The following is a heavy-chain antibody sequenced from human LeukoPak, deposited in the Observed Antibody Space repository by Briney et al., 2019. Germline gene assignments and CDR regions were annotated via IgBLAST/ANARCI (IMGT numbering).Heavy chain of an antibody. J-gene: IGHJ6*04. Sequence: PGGSLRLSCAASGFTFSSYSTNWVRQAPGKGLEWVSSISSSSSYIYYADSVKGRFTISRDNAKNSLYLQMNSLRAEDTAVYYCARDGRGYYGSGSYYLPYYYGMDVWGKGTTVTVSS. CDR3: ARDGRGYYGSGSYYLPYYYGMDV. CDR2: ISSSSSYI. V-gene: IGHV3-21*01. D-gene: IGHD3-10*01. CDR1: GFTFSSYS.